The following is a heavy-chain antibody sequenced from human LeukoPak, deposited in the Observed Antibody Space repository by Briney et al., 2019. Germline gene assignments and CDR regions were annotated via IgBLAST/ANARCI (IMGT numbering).Heavy chain of an antibody. CDR3: ASAYDILTGFYDNSDY. Sequence: GASVKVSCKASGGTFSSYAISWVRQAPGQGLEWMGGIIPIFGTANYAQKFQGRVTITADESTSTAYMELSSLRSEDTAVYYCASAYDILTGFYDNSDYWGQGTLVTVSS. J-gene: IGHJ4*02. D-gene: IGHD3-9*01. CDR2: IIPIFGTA. CDR1: GGTFSSYA. V-gene: IGHV1-69*13.